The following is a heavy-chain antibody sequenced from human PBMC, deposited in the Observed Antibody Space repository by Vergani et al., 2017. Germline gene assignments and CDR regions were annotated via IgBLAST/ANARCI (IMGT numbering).Heavy chain of an antibody. CDR1: GGPISSSSYY. D-gene: IGHD2-2*01. Sequence: QLQLQESGPGLVKPSEPLSLTGPVPGGPISSSSYYWGWIRQPPGKGLGWIGSIYYSGSTYYNPSLTSRVTISVDTSKNQFSLKLSSVTAADTAVYYCARGRGYCSSTSCLFDDGGQGTLVTVSS. CDR2: IYYSGST. V-gene: IGHV4-39*01. J-gene: IGHJ4*02. CDR3: ARGRGYCSSTSCLFDD.